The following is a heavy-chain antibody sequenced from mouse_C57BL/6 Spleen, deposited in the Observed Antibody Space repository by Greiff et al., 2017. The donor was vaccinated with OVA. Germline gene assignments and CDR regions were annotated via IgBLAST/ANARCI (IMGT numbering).Heavy chain of an antibody. CDR3: ARRATVVAPYFDV. J-gene: IGHJ1*03. D-gene: IGHD1-1*01. V-gene: IGHV1-26*01. Sequence: EVQLQQSGPELVKPGASVKISCKASGYTFTDYYMNWVKQSHGKSLEWIGDINPNNGGTSYNQKFKGKATLTVAKSSSTAYMELRSLTSEDSAVYYCARRATVVAPYFDVWGTGTTVTVSS. CDR1: GYTFTDYY. CDR2: INPNNGGT.